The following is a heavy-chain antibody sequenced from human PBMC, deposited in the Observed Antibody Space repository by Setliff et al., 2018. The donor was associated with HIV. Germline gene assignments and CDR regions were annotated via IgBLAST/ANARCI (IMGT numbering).Heavy chain of an antibody. V-gene: IGHV1-69*06. CDR1: GGTSKTFA. CDR3: ARDRGWELSHPPFFDY. CDR2: ITPMFGTS. D-gene: IGHD1-7*01. J-gene: IGHJ4*02. Sequence: SVKVSCKSSGGTSKTFALNWVRQAPGQGLEWMGRITPMFGTSNYAQKFQSRITIVADKLTSTAYMELSSLRSDDTAIYYCARDRGWELSHPPFFDYWGQGTLVTVPQ.